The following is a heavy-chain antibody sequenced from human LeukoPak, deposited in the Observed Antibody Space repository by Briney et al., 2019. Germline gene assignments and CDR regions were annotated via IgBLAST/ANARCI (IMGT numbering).Heavy chain of an antibody. Sequence: SQTLSLTCTVSGGSISSGGYYWSWIRQPPGKGLEWIGYIHYSGSTNYNPSLKRRVTISVDTSENQFSLKLSSVTAADTAVYYCASNSYGYYFQYWGQGTLVTVSS. CDR1: GGSISSGGYY. CDR3: ASNSYGYYFQY. D-gene: IGHD5-18*01. J-gene: IGHJ4*02. V-gene: IGHV4-61*08. CDR2: IHYSGST.